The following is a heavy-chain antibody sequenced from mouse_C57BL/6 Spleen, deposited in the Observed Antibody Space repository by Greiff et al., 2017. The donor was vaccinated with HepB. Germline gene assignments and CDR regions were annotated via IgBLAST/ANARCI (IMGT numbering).Heavy chain of an antibody. CDR1: GYSITSGYY. V-gene: IGHV3-6*01. D-gene: IGHD2-4*01. CDR3: ARESYYDYDGGVLFDY. Sequence: EVQLQESGPGLVKPSQSLSLTCSVTGYSITSGYYWNWIRQFPGNKLEWMGYISYDGSNKYNPSLKNRISITRDTSKNQFFLKLNSVTTEDTATYYCARESYYDYDGGVLFDYWGQGTTLTVSS. J-gene: IGHJ2*01. CDR2: ISYDGSN.